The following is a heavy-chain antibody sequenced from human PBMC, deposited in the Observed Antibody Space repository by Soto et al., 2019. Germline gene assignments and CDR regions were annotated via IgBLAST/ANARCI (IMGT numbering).Heavy chain of an antibody. CDR3: ARAIGMATYYYYGMDV. J-gene: IGHJ6*02. V-gene: IGHV4-30-4*01. CDR1: GGSISSGDYY. CDR2: IYYSGST. Sequence: KPSETLSLTCTVSGGSISSGDYYWSWIRQPPGKGLEWIGYIYYSGSTYYNPSLKSRVTISVDTSKNQFSLKLGSVTAADTAVYYCARAIGMATYYYYGMDVWGQGTTVTVSS. D-gene: IGHD5-12*01.